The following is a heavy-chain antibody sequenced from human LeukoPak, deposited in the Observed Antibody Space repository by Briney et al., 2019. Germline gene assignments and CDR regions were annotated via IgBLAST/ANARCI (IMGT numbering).Heavy chain of an antibody. CDR3: ARASLPVLRYFDWFDY. CDR1: GGTFSSYA. V-gene: IGHV1-69*13. D-gene: IGHD3-9*01. CDR2: IIPIFGTA. J-gene: IGHJ4*02. Sequence: SVKVSCKASGGTFSSYAISWVRQAPGQGLEWMGGIIPIFGTANYAQKFQGRVTITADESTSTAYMELSSLRSEDTAVYYCARASLPVLRYFDWFDYWGQGILVTVSS.